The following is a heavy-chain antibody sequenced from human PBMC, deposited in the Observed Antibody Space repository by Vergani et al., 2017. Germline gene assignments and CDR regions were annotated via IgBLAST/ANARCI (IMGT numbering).Heavy chain of an antibody. CDR2: IYYSGST. CDR1: GGSISSGGYY. CDR3: ARARWFGELLRGYYYYMDV. D-gene: IGHD3-10*01. Sequence: QVQLQQWGAGLLKPSQTLSLTCTVSGGSISSGGYYWSWIRQHPGKGLEWIGYIYYSGSTYYNPSLKSRVTISVDTSKNQFSLKLSSVTAADTAVYYCARARWFGELLRGYYYYMDVWGKGTTVTVSS. J-gene: IGHJ6*03. V-gene: IGHV4-31*03.